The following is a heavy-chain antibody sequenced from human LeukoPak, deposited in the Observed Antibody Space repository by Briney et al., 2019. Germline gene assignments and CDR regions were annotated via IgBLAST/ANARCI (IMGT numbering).Heavy chain of an antibody. CDR3: ASAARCSTASCYVSVGDY. CDR2: IYPGDSDT. V-gene: IGHV5-51*01. CDR1: GYTFTDYW. D-gene: IGHD2-2*01. Sequence: GESLKISCKGSGYTFTDYWIGWVRQMPGKGLEWLGIIYPGDSDTRYIPSFQGQVTISTDKSINTAYLQWTSLKASDTAMYYCASAARCSTASCYVSVGDYWGQGTLVTVSS. J-gene: IGHJ4*02.